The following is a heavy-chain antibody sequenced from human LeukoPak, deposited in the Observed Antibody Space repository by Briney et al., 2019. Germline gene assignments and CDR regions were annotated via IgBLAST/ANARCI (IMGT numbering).Heavy chain of an antibody. CDR1: GGTFSSYA. D-gene: IGHD6-19*01. J-gene: IGHJ5*02. CDR2: IIPILGIA. CDR3: ARDRESIAVPKAWFDP. Sequence: ASVKVSCKASGGTFSSYAISWVRQAPGQGLEWMGRIIPILGIANYAQKFQGRVTITADKSTSTAYMELSSLRSEDTAVCYCARDRESIAVPKAWFDPWGQGTLVTVSS. V-gene: IGHV1-69*04.